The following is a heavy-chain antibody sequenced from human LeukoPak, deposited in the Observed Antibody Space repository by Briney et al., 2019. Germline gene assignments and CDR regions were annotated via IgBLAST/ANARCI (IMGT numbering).Heavy chain of an antibody. D-gene: IGHD6-13*01. CDR3: ARDPIGSRWPYYFDY. CDR1: GYTFTTYA. CDR2: INAGNGNT. J-gene: IGHJ4*02. Sequence: ASVKVSCKASGYTFTTYAMHWVRQAPGQRLEWMGWINAGNGNTKYSQKFQARVTITRDTSASTAYMELSSLRSEDTAVYYCARDPIGSRWPYYFDYWGQGTLVTVSS. V-gene: IGHV1-3*01.